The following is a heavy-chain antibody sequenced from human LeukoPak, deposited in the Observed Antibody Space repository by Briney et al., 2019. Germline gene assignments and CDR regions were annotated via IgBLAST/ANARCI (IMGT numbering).Heavy chain of an antibody. CDR2: ISYDGSNK. D-gene: IGHD2-2*01. CDR1: GFTFSSYG. J-gene: IGHJ5*02. CDR3: ARSTDIVMVPSRFDP. Sequence: PGGSLRLSCAASGFTFSSYGMHWVRQAPGKGLEWVAVISYDGSNKYYADSVKGRFTISRDNSKNTLYLQMNSLRAADTAVYYCARSTDIVMVPSRFDPWGQGTLVTVSS. V-gene: IGHV3-30*03.